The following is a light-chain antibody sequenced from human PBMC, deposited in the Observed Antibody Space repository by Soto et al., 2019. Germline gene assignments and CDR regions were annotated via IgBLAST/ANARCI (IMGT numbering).Light chain of an antibody. CDR1: QRISSY. CDR3: QQSYSTPYT. Sequence: DIQMTQSPSSLSASVGDRVTISCRARQRISSYLNWYQHRPGKAPQLLIYGASSLQSGVPSRFSGSGSGTDFTLTISSLQPEAFATYACQQSYSTPYTFGQGTKLEIK. J-gene: IGKJ2*01. CDR2: GAS. V-gene: IGKV1-39*01.